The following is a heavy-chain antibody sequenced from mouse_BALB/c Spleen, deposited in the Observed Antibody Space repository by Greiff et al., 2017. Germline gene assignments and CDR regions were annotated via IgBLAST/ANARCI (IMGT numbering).Heavy chain of an antibody. J-gene: IGHJ1*01. CDR3: ARENFDV. CDR2: ISDGGSYT. CDR1: GFTFSDYY. V-gene: IGHV5-4*02. Sequence: EVKVVESGGGLVKPGGSLKLSCAASGFTFSDYYMYWVRQTPEKRLEWVATISDGGSYTYYPDSVKGRFTISRDNAKNNLYLQMSSLKSEDTAMYYCARENFDVWGAGTTVTVSS.